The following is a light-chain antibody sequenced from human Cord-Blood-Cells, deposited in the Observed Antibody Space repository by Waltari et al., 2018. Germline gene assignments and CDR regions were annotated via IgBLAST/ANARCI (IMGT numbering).Light chain of an antibody. J-gene: IGKJ4*01. V-gene: IGKV1-39*01. CDR3: QQSYSTPLT. CDR2: AAS. CDR1: QSISSY. Sequence: DIQMTQSPSSVSASVGSRVTITCLASQSISSYLNWYQQKPGKAPKLLIYAASSLQSGVPSRFSGSGSETDFTLTISSLQPEDFATYYGQQSYSTPLTFGGGSKVEIK.